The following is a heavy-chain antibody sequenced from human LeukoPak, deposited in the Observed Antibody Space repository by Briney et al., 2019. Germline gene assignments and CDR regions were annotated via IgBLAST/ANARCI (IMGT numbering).Heavy chain of an antibody. CDR3: ARGGAYDYVWGSQIC. V-gene: IGHV3-33*01. J-gene: IGHJ4*02. Sequence: PGGSLRLSCAASGFTFSSYGMHWVRQAPGKGLEWVAVIWYDGSNKYYADSVKGRFTISRDNSKNTLYLQMNSLRAEDTAVYYCARGGAYDYVWGSQICWGQGTLVTVSS. D-gene: IGHD3-16*01. CDR2: IWYDGSNK. CDR1: GFTFSSYG.